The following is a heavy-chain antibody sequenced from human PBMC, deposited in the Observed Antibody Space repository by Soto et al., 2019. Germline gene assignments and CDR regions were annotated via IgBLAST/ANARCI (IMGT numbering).Heavy chain of an antibody. D-gene: IGHD5-12*01. CDR1: GFTFDDYA. CDR3: AKYRDGRDGYQFDY. Sequence: EVQLVESGGGLVQPGRSLRLSCAASGFTFDDYAMHWVRQAPGKGLAWVSGISWNSGSIGYADSVKGRFTISRDNAKNSLYLQMYSLRAEDTALYYCAKYRDGRDGYQFDYWGQGTLVTVS. V-gene: IGHV3-9*01. J-gene: IGHJ4*02. CDR2: ISWNSGSI.